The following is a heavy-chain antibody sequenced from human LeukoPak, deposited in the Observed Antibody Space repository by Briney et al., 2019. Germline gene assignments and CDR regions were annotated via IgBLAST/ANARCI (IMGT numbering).Heavy chain of an antibody. J-gene: IGHJ4*02. V-gene: IGHV5-51*01. Sequence: GESLKISCKGSGYSFTNYWIGWVRQMPGKGLEWMGIIYPGDSDTRYSPSFQGQVTISADKSISTAYLQWSSLKASDTVMYYCARRTYYYDSSDYSYYFDYWGQGTLVTVSS. CDR3: ARRTYYYDSSDYSYYFDY. CDR2: IYPGDSDT. D-gene: IGHD3-22*01. CDR1: GYSFTNYW.